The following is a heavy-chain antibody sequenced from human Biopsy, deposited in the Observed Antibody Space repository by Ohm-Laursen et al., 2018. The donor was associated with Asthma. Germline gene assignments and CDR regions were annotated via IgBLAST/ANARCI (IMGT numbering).Heavy chain of an antibody. Sequence: SLRLSCTASGFRFPIYGMHWVRQGPGKGPEWVALISYDGRETGYVDSVKGRFTISRDNFRNTVHLQTSSLRPEDSAVYYCTRDRFYNSVTSESFYYGVDVWGQGTTVTVSS. D-gene: IGHD2-21*02. J-gene: IGHJ6*02. CDR3: TRDRFYNSVTSESFYYGVDV. CDR1: GFRFPIYG. CDR2: ISYDGRET. V-gene: IGHV3-30*03.